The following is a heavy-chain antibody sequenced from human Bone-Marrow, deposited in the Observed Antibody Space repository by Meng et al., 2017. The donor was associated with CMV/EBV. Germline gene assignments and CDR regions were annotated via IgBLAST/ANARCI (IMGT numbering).Heavy chain of an antibody. CDR3: ARGGVIDYFDY. V-gene: IGHV4-59*01. J-gene: IGHJ4*02. D-gene: IGHD3-10*01. CDR2: IYYSGST. Sequence: GSLRLSCTVSGGSISSYYWSWIRQPPGKGLEWIGYIYYSGSTNYNPSLKSRVTISVDTSKNQCSLKLSSVTAADTAVYYCARGGVIDYFDYWGQGTLVTVSS. CDR1: GGSISSYY.